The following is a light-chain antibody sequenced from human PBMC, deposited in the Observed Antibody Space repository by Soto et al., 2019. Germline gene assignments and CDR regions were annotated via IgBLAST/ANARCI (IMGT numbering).Light chain of an antibody. CDR1: QSLGGDY. J-gene: IGKJ5*01. CDR2: SAS. V-gene: IGKV3-20*01. Sequence: EIVLAQSPGTLSLSPGERATLSCRASQSLGGDYLAWFQQKPGQSPRLLIYSASNRATGIPDRFSGSGSGKDFPLTIHRLEPEDFVVYFRPQNGSFPITFGQGTRLEIK. CDR3: PQNGSFPIT.